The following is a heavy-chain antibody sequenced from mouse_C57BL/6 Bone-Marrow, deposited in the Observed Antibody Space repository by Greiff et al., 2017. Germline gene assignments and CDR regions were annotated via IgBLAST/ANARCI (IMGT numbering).Heavy chain of an antibody. V-gene: IGHV14-2*01. CDR2: IDPEDGET. CDR3: TRSLIYYGTNY. D-gene: IGHD1-1*01. J-gene: IGHJ2*01. CDR1: GFNIKDYY. Sequence: DVKLVESGAELVKPGASVKLSCTASGFNIKDYYIHWVKQRTEQGLAWIGRIDPEDGETKYAPKFQDKATITADTSSNTAYLQLSSLTSEDTAVYYCTRSLIYYGTNYWGQGTTLTVSS.